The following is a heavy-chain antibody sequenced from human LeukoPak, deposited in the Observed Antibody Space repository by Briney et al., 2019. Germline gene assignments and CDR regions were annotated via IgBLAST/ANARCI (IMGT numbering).Heavy chain of an antibody. CDR1: GFTFSSYA. CDR3: ARGSDSSLDY. V-gene: IGHV3-66*01. CDR2: LYSGGGT. Sequence: PGGSLRLSCAASGFTFSSYAMSWVRQAPGEGLEWVSVLYSGGGTYYADSVKGRFTISRDNSKNTLYLQMNSLRAEDTAVYYCARGSDSSLDYWGQGTLVTVSS. J-gene: IGHJ4*02. D-gene: IGHD3-22*01.